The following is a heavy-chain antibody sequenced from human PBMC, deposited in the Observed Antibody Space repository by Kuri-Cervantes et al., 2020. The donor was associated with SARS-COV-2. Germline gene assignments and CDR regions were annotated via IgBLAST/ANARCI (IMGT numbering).Heavy chain of an antibody. CDR1: GFTFSSYA. D-gene: IGHD5/OR15-5a*01. V-gene: IGHV3-30-3*01. J-gene: IGHJ4*02. Sequence: GESLKISCAASGFTFSSYAMHWVRQAPGKGLEWAAIISYDGSNKYYADSVKGRFTISRDNSKNTLYLQMNSLRPEDTAVYYCARERVGVYDYWGQGTLVTVSS. CDR3: ARERVGVYDY. CDR2: ISYDGSNK.